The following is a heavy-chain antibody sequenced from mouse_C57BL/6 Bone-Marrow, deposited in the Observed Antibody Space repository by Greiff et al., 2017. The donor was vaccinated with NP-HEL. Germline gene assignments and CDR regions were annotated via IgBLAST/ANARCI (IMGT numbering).Heavy chain of an antibody. CDR1: GYTFTSYG. V-gene: IGHV1-81*01. CDR3: ARQELWLRRGYFDV. CDR2: IYPRSGNT. D-gene: IGHD2-2*01. Sequence: QVHVKQSGAELARPGASVKLSCKASGYTFTSYGISWVKQRTGQGLEWIGEIYPRSGNTYYNEKFKGKATLTADKSSSTAYMELRSLTSEDSAVYFCARQELWLRRGYFDVWGTGTTVTVSS. J-gene: IGHJ1*03.